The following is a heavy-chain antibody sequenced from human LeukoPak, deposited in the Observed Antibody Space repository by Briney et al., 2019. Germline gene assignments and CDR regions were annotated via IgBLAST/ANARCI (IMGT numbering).Heavy chain of an antibody. J-gene: IGHJ6*02. CDR3: ARDPANSWAMDV. V-gene: IGHV3-30-3*01. D-gene: IGHD4-23*01. Sequence: GGSLRLSCAASGFTFNTYALHWVRQAPGKGLEWVAVISYDGSSNYYADSVKGRFTISRDNSKNTLYLQMNSLRAEDTAVYYCARDPANSWAMDVWGQGTTVTVSS. CDR2: ISYDGSSN. CDR1: GFTFNTYA.